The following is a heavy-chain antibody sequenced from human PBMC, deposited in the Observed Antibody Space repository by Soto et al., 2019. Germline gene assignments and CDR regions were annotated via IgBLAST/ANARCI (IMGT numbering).Heavy chain of an antibody. V-gene: IGHV4-61*01. Sequence: QVQLQESGPGLVKPSETLSLTCTVSGGSVSSGSYYWSWIRQPPGKGLEWIGYIYYSGSTNYNPSLKSRVTISVDTSKNQFSLKLSSVTAADTAVYYCARVHRYCGSTSCPPLDVWGQGTTVTVSS. D-gene: IGHD2-2*01. CDR1: GGSVSSGSYY. CDR2: IYYSGST. CDR3: ARVHRYCGSTSCPPLDV. J-gene: IGHJ6*02.